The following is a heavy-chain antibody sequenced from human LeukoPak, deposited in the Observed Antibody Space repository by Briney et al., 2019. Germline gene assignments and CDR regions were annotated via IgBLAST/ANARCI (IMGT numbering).Heavy chain of an antibody. CDR1: GFTFDDYA. CDR2: ISWNSGSI. V-gene: IGHV3-9*03. D-gene: IGHD3-3*01. Sequence: GGSLRLSCAASGFTFDDYAMHWVRQAPGKGLEWVSGISWNSGSIGYADSVKGRFTISRDNAKNSLYLQMNSLRAEDMALYYCAKGGRYDFWSGQTDFDYWGQGTLVTVSS. CDR3: AKGGRYDFWSGQTDFDY. J-gene: IGHJ4*02.